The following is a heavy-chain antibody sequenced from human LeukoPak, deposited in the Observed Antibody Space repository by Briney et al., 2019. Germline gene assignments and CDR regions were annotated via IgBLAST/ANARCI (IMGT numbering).Heavy chain of an antibody. Sequence: GGSLRLPCAASGFTFHQYAIHWVRQVPGKGLEWVSGISWNSGSIGNADSVRGRFTISRDNAKNSVYLQMNSLRAEDTALYYCAKDKAPLYSGYDWDLDFWGQGTLVIVSS. CDR1: GFTFHQYA. CDR2: ISWNSGSI. D-gene: IGHD5-12*01. J-gene: IGHJ4*02. V-gene: IGHV3-9*01. CDR3: AKDKAPLYSGYDWDLDF.